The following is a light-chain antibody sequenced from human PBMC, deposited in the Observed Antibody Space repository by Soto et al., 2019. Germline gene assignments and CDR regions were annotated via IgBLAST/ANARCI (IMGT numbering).Light chain of an antibody. CDR1: QSVSSY. J-gene: IGKJ5*01. Sequence: EIVLTQSPATLSLSPGERSTLSCSASQSVSSYLAWYQQKPGQAPRLLIYDASNRATGIPARFSGSGSGTDFTLTISSLEPEDFAVYYCQQRSNWPRNTFGQGTRLEI. V-gene: IGKV3-11*01. CDR3: QQRSNWPRNT. CDR2: DAS.